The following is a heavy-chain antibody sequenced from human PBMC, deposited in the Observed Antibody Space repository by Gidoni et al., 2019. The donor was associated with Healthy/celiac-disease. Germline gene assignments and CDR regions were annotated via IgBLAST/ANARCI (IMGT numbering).Heavy chain of an antibody. CDR3: ARGRKYSSSWTEEGNFDY. D-gene: IGHD6-13*01. CDR1: GGSFSGYY. V-gene: IGHV4-34*01. Sequence: QVQLQQWGAGRLKPSETLSLTCAVYGGSFSGYYWSWLRQPPGKGLEWIGEIKHSGSTNYNPSLKSRVTISVDTSKNQFSLKLSSVTAADTAVYYCARGRKYSSSWTEEGNFDYWGQGTLVTVSS. CDR2: IKHSGST. J-gene: IGHJ4*02.